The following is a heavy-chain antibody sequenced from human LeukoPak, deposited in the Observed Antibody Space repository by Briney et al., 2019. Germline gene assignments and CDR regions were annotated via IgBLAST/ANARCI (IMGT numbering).Heavy chain of an antibody. CDR3: ARDYYGSGSMDV. V-gene: IGHV4-59*01. CDR1: GGFTSSYY. CDR2: MYYSGST. J-gene: IGHJ6*02. D-gene: IGHD3-10*01. Sequence: PSETLSLTCTVSGGFTSSYYWSWIRQPPGKGLEWIGHMYYSGSTKYNPSLKSRVTISVDTSKTQFSLKVSSVTAADTAVYYCARDYYGSGSMDVWGQGTTVTVSS.